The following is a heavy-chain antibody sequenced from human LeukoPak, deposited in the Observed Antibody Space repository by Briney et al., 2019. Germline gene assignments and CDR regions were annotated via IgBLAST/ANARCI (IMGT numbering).Heavy chain of an antibody. CDR1: GYSISSGYY. J-gene: IGHJ4*02. Sequence: SETLSLTCTVSGYSISSGYYWGWIRQPPGKGLEWIGSIYHSGSTYYNPSLKSRVTISVDKSKNHFSLKLSSVTAADTAVYYCARGRIMGYYDSSGYYFDYWGQGALVTVSS. CDR3: ARGRIMGYYDSSGYYFDY. CDR2: IYHSGST. D-gene: IGHD3-22*01. V-gene: IGHV4-38-2*02.